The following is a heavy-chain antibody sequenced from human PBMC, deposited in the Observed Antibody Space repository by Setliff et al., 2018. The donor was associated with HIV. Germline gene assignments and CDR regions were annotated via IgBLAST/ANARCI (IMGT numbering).Heavy chain of an antibody. Sequence: LRLSCAASIFPFNEYSMNWLRQAPGKGLEWLSYISSSGKTIYYADSVKGRFTISRDNAKNSLFLQMNSLRVEDTAVYFCARGSYYFEHWGQGTLVTVSS. CDR3: ARGSYYFEH. CDR1: IFPFNEYS. J-gene: IGHJ4*02. D-gene: IGHD1-26*01. V-gene: IGHV3-48*01. CDR2: ISSSGKTI.